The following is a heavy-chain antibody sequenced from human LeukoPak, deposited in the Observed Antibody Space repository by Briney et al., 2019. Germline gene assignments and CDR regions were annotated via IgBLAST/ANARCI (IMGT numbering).Heavy chain of an antibody. J-gene: IGHJ4*02. D-gene: IGHD4-17*01. Sequence: GGSLRLSCAASGFTFSSYEMNWVRQAPGKGLVWVARINRDGSSTRYADSVRGRFTISRDNAKNTLFLQMNSLRAEDTAVYYCARDWRAGDYYFDYWGQGTLVTVSS. CDR3: ARDWRAGDYYFDY. V-gene: IGHV3-74*01. CDR1: GFTFSSYE. CDR2: INRDGSST.